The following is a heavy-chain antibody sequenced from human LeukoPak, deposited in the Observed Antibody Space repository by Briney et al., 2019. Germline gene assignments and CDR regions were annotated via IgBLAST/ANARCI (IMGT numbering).Heavy chain of an antibody. J-gene: IGHJ6*03. Sequence: PSETLSLTCAVYGGSFSGYYWSWIRQPPGKGLEWIGEINHSGSTNYNPSLKSRVTISVDTSKNQFSLKLSSVTAADTAVYYCARLVELMDTAMVRDSYYMDVWGKGTTVTISS. CDR1: GGSFSGYY. CDR3: ARLVELMDTAMVRDSYYMDV. CDR2: INHSGST. V-gene: IGHV4-34*01. D-gene: IGHD5-18*01.